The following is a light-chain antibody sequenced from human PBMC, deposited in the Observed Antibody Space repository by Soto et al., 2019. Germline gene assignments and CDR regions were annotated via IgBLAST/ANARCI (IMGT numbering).Light chain of an antibody. J-gene: IGLJ1*01. V-gene: IGLV2-14*01. CDR2: DVS. CDR1: SSDVGGYNY. Sequence: QSALTQPASVSGSPGQSITISCTGTSSDVGGYNYVSWYQQHPGKAPKLMIYDVSNRPSGVSNRFSGSKSGNTASLTISGLQAEDEADYYCSSYTSSSTLEGHYVFGTGTKVTVL. CDR3: SSYTSSSTLEGHYV.